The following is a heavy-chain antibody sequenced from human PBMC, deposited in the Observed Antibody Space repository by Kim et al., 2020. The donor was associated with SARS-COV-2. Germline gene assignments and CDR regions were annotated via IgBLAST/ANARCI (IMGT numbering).Heavy chain of an antibody. CDR2: IFSNDEK. V-gene: IGHV2-26*01. J-gene: IGHJ5*02. Sequence: SGPTLVNPTETLTLTCTVSGFSLSNARMGVSWIRQPPGKALEWLAHIFSNDEKSYSTSLKSRLTISKDTSKSQVVLTMTNMDPVDTATYYCARIVYGDYGENWFDPWGQGTLVTVSS. CDR1: GFSLSNARMG. D-gene: IGHD4-17*01. CDR3: ARIVYGDYGENWFDP.